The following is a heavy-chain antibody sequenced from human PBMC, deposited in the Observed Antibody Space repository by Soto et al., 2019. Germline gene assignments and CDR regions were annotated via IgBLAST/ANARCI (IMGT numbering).Heavy chain of an antibody. V-gene: IGHV3-7*03. D-gene: IGHD3-16*02. Sequence: EVQLVESGGGLVQPGGSLRLSCAASGFTFSSYWMSWVRQAPGKGLEWVANIKQDGSEKYYVDSVKGRFTISRDNAKNSLYLQMNSLRAEDTAVYYCERDEGLRLGELSLLDYWGQGTLVTVSS. CDR2: IKQDGSEK. J-gene: IGHJ4*02. CDR1: GFTFSSYW. CDR3: ERDEGLRLGELSLLDY.